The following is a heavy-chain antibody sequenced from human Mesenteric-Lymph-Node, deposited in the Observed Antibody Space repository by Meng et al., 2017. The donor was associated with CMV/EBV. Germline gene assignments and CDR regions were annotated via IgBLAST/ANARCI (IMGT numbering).Heavy chain of an antibody. D-gene: IGHD2-2*01. CDR1: GFIFRGYS. Sequence: GGSLKISCAASGFIFRGYSMNWVRQAPGKGLEWVSSINSGSDYIYYGDSVRGRFTISRDNARNSLYLQMTSLRAEDTAVYYCARGRVYQLPGINSYFYSLDVWGQGTTVTVSS. CDR3: ARGRVYQLPGINSYFYSLDV. CDR2: INSGSDYI. J-gene: IGHJ6*02. V-gene: IGHV3-21*01.